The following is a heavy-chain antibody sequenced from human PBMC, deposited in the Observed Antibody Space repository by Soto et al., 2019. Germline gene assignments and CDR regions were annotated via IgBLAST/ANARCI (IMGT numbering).Heavy chain of an antibody. D-gene: IGHD6-19*01. CDR1: GGSISSYY. Sequence: SETLSLTCTVSGGSISSYYWSWIRQPPGKGLEWMGYIYYSGSTNYNPSLKSRVTISVDTSKNQFSLKLSSVTAADTAVYYCARVDFLAVAAQDWGQGTLVSVSS. V-gene: IGHV4-59*01. J-gene: IGHJ4*02. CDR3: ARVDFLAVAAQD. CDR2: IYYSGST.